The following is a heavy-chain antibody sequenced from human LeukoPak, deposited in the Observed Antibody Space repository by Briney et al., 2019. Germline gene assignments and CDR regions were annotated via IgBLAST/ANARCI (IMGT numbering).Heavy chain of an antibody. J-gene: IGHJ4*02. CDR2: IAGGGSST. CDR1: GFTVSFYA. Sequence: PGGSLRLSCAASGFTVSFYAMSWVRQAPGKGLEWVSVIAGGGSSTYYADSVKGRFTISRDNSKNTLYLQMNSLRAEDTAVYYCAKELRGYSNYPPFDYWGQGTLVTVSS. D-gene: IGHD4-11*01. CDR3: AKELRGYSNYPPFDY. V-gene: IGHV3-23*01.